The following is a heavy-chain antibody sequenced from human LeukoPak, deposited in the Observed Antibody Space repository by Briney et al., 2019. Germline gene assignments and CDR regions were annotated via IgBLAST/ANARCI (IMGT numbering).Heavy chain of an antibody. CDR3: ARVPVAGTSSRAFDI. V-gene: IGHV4-61*05. CDR2: IYYSGST. Sequence: SETLSLTCTVSGGSISSSSYYWSWIRQPPGTGLEWIGYIYYSGSTNYNPSLKSRVTISVDTSKNQFSLKLSSVTAADTAVYYCARVPVAGTSSRAFDIWGQGTMVTVSS. D-gene: IGHD6-19*01. CDR1: GGSISSSSYY. J-gene: IGHJ3*02.